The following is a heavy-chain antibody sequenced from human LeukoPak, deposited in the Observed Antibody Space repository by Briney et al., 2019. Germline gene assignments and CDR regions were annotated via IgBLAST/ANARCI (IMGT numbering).Heavy chain of an antibody. CDR1: GFTSSAYA. CDR3: AREVAAAGTAFDY. CDR2: ISYDGSNK. Sequence: PGGSLRLSCAASGFTSSAYAMHWVRQAPGKGLEWVAVISYDGSNKYYADSVKGRFTISRDNSKNTVYLQMNSLRAEDTAVYYCAREVAAAGTAFDYWGQGTLVTVSS. D-gene: IGHD6-13*01. J-gene: IGHJ4*02. V-gene: IGHV3-30-3*01.